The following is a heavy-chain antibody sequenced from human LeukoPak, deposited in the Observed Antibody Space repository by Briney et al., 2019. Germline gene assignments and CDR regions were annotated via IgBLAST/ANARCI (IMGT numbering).Heavy chain of an antibody. D-gene: IGHD3-22*01. Sequence: GGSLRLSCAASGFTFSSYWMSWVRQAPGKGLEWVANIKQDGSEKYYVDSVKGRFTISRDNAKNSLYLQMNSLRAEDTAVYYCARDPFVTQYYYDSSGYYPWGQGTLVTVSS. J-gene: IGHJ5*02. CDR1: GFTFSSYW. CDR3: ARDPFVTQYYYDSSGYYP. CDR2: IKQDGSEK. V-gene: IGHV3-7*01.